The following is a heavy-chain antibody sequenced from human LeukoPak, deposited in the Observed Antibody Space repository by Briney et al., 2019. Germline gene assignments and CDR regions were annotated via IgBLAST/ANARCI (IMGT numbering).Heavy chain of an antibody. CDR1: GFTFSSYG. Sequence: GGSLRLSCAASGFTFSSYGMHWVRQAPGKGLEWVAFIRCDGSNKYYADSVKGRFTISRDNSKNTLYLQMNSLRAEDTAVYYCATLSEDIVVVPAAMRIYYYYYYMDVWGKGTTVTISS. J-gene: IGHJ6*03. CDR3: ATLSEDIVVVPAAMRIYYYYYYMDV. D-gene: IGHD2-2*01. V-gene: IGHV3-30*02. CDR2: IRCDGSNK.